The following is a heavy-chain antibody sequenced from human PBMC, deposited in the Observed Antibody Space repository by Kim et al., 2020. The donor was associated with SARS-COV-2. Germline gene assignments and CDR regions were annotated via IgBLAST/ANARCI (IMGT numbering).Heavy chain of an antibody. Sequence: YNVSSNSTPPLNSRVTISVDSSKNQFSLKLSSVTAADTAVYYCARDYGYYWGQGTLVTVSS. CDR2: YNVSS. D-gene: IGHD4-17*01. CDR3: ARDYGYY. V-gene: IGHV4-59*01. J-gene: IGHJ4*02.